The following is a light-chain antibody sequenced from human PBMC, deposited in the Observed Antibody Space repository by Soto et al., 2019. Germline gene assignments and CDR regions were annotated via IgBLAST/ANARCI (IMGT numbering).Light chain of an antibody. J-gene: IGKJ1*01. CDR1: QSVSSY. V-gene: IGKV3-11*01. Sequence: EIVLTQSPATLSLSPGERATLSCRASQSVSSYLAWYQQKPGQAPRLLIYDASNRATGTTARFSGSGYGTDCTLTISSLEPEDFAVYYCQQRSNWPPWTFGQGTKVEIK. CDR3: QQRSNWPPWT. CDR2: DAS.